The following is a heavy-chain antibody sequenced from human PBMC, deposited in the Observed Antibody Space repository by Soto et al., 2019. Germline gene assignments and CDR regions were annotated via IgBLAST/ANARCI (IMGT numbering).Heavy chain of an antibody. V-gene: IGHV3-21*01. CDR2: ISSSGGSI. CDR1: GFTFSSYN. D-gene: IGHD3-9*01. J-gene: IGHJ4*02. Sequence: GGSLRLSCAASGFTFSSYNMNWVRQAPGKGLEWISSISSSGGSIYYADSVKGRFTISRDNAKNSLYLQMNSLRAEDTAVYYCTRDLTGSYYFDYWAQGTLVTVSS. CDR3: TRDLTGSYYFDY.